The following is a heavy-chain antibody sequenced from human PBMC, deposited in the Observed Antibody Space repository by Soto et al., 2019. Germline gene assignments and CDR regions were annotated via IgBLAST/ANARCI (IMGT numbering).Heavy chain of an antibody. CDR3: ARFPHGDYFDY. CDR1: GFTFSSYA. Sequence: GGSLRLSCAASGFTFSSYAMSWVRQAPGKGLEWVSAISGSGGSTYYADSVKGRFTISRDNAKNTLYLQMNSLRAEDTAVYYCARFPHGDYFDYWGQGTLVTVSS. J-gene: IGHJ4*02. V-gene: IGHV3-23*01. CDR2: ISGSGGST. D-gene: IGHD4-17*01.